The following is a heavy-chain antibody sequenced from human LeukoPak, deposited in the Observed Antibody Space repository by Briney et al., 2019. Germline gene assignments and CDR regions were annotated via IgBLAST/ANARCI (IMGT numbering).Heavy chain of an antibody. D-gene: IGHD5-18*01. CDR2: IIPILGIA. CDR3: ARADTAMAFGY. V-gene: IGHV1-69*04. CDR1: GGTFSSYA. Sequence: ASVKVSCKASGGTFSSYAIRWVRQAPGQGLEWMGMIIPILGIATYAQKFQGRVTITADKSTSTAYMELSSLRSEDTAVYYCARADTAMAFGYWGQGTLVTVSS. J-gene: IGHJ4*02.